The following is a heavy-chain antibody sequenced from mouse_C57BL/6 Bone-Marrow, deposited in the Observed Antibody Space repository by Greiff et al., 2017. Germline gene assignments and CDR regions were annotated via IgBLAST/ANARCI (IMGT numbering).Heavy chain of an antibody. CDR2: IDPSDSYT. J-gene: IGHJ1*03. V-gene: IGHV1-69*01. D-gene: IGHD2-4*01. CDR1: GYTFTSYW. CDR3: ARWSDYDGNWYFDV. Sequence: QVQLQQPGAELVMPGASVKLSCKASGYTFTSYWMHWVKQRPGQVLEWIGEIDPSDSYTNYNQKFKGKSTLTVDKSSSTAYMQLSSLTSEDSAVYYCARWSDYDGNWYFDVWGTGTTVTVSS.